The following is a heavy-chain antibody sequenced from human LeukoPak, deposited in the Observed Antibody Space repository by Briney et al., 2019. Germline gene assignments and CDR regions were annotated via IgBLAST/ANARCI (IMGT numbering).Heavy chain of an antibody. J-gene: IGHJ3*02. V-gene: IGHV4-39*01. CDR2: IYYSGST. CDR1: GGSISSSSYY. Sequence: MSSETLSLTCTVSGGSISSSSYYWGWIRQPPGKGLEWIGSIYYSGSTYYNPSLKSRVTISVDTSKNQFSLKLSSVTAADTAVYYCSVVPAAYGDAFDIWGQGTMVTVSS. D-gene: IGHD2-2*01. CDR3: SVVPAAYGDAFDI.